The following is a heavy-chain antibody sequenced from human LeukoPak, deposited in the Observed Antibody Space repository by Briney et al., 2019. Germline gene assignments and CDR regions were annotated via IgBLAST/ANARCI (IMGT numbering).Heavy chain of an antibody. J-gene: IGHJ4*02. V-gene: IGHV4-59*01. Sequence: PSETLSLTCTVSGGSISSYYWSWIRQPPGKGLEWMGYIYYSGSTNYNPSLNSRVTISVDTSKIQLSLKLSSVTAADTAVYYCARAPVRGGNAYFDYWGQGTLVTVSS. CDR3: ARAPVRGGNAYFDY. D-gene: IGHD4-23*01. CDR2: IYYSGST. CDR1: GGSISSYY.